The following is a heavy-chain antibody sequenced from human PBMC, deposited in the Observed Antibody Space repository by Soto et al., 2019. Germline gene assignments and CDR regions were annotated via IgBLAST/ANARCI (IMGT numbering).Heavy chain of an antibody. V-gene: IGHV4-59*01. CDR3: VRDYLLTGFDT. D-gene: IGHD3-9*01. CDR2: VYYSGST. J-gene: IGHJ5*02. CDR1: NGSISTYY. Sequence: QVQLKESGPRLIQPSETLSLTCTVSNGSISTYYWTWVRQPPGKGLEWIGYVYYSGSTNFNPSLKSRVAMSIDTSKNQFSLELKSVTAADTATYYCVRDYLLTGFDTWGQGTLVTVS.